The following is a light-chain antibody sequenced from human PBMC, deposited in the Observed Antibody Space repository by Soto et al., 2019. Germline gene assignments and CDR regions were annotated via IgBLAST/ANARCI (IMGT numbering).Light chain of an antibody. J-gene: IGKJ5*01. CDR1: QSVSSN. CDR2: GAS. V-gene: IGKV3-15*01. Sequence: SVRTLTTAPLSVSPGEGATLSCRASQSVSSNLAWYQQKPGQAPRLLIYGASTRATGIPARFSGSGSGTESTLTISSRQAEDFAVYYYDQYNNRFSLTFGQGTRVEIK. CDR3: DQYNNRFSLT.